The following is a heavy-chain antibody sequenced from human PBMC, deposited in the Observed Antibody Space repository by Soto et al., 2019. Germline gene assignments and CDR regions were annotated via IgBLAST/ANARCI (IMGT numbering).Heavy chain of an antibody. CDR2: MSYDGSNK. CDR3: ARSGVAMSYHYFYGMDV. J-gene: IGHJ6*02. V-gene: IGHV3-30-3*01. D-gene: IGHD2-21*01. Sequence: QGQLVESGGGVVQPGRSLRLSCAASGFTFTIYAIHWVRQAPGKGLEWVAVMSYDGSNKYYADSVKRRFTISRDTSENTLHLQMNSLRTEDTAVYYCARSGVAMSYHYFYGMDVWGQGTTVTVSS. CDR1: GFTFTIYA.